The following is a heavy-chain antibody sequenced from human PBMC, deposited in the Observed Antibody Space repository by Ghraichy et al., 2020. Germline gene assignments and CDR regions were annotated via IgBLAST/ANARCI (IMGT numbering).Heavy chain of an antibody. CDR2: IYYSGST. CDR3: ARVGIAVADRNYYGMDV. D-gene: IGHD6-19*01. Sequence: SETLSLTCTVSGGSISSYYWSWIRQPPGKGLEWIGYIYYSGSTNYNPSLKIRVTISVDTSKNQFSLKLSSVTAADTAVYYCARVGIAVADRNYYGMDVWGQGTTVTVSS. V-gene: IGHV4-59*01. J-gene: IGHJ6*02. CDR1: GGSISSYY.